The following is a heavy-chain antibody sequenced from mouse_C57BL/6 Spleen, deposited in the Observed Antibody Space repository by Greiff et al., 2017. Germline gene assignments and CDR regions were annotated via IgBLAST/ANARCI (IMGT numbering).Heavy chain of an antibody. Sequence: QVQLKQSGAELVKPGASVKISCKASGYAFSSYWMNWVKQRPGKGLEWIGQIYPGDGDTNYNGKFKGKATLTADKSSSTAYMQLSSLTSEGSAVYFCARSADYTSSSAFDYWGQGTTLTVSS. V-gene: IGHV1-80*01. CDR3: ARSADYTSSSAFDY. D-gene: IGHD1-1*01. J-gene: IGHJ2*01. CDR1: GYAFSSYW. CDR2: IYPGDGDT.